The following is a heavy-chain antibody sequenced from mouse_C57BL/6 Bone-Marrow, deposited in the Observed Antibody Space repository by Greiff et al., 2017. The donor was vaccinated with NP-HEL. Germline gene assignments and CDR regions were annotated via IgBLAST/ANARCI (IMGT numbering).Heavy chain of an antibody. CDR2: IYPGGGYT. V-gene: IGHV1-63*01. J-gene: IGHJ4*01. CDR1: GYTFTNYW. CDR3: ARTLIYYYGSSYDYYAMDY. D-gene: IGHD1-1*01. Sequence: VQVVESGAELVRPGTSVKMSCKASGYTFTNYWIGWAKQRPGHGLEWIGDIYPGGGYTNYNEKFKGKATLTADKSASTAYMQFSSLTSEDSAIYYCARTLIYYYGSSYDYYAMDYWGQGTSVTVSS.